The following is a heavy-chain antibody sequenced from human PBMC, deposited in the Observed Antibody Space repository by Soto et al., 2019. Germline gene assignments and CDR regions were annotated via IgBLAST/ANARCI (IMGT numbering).Heavy chain of an antibody. V-gene: IGHV4-34*02. J-gene: IGHJ6*02. CDR1: GGSFIEYY. CDR2: VNQSGTS. Sequence: QVQLQQWGTGLLKPSETLSVTCALYGGSFIEYYWNWVRQTPGKGLEWIGEVNQSGTSNYKPSLKHPVTLSADASRKQVSLRLTSMTAANTGIYYFARSRGRVESGPYGMELWGQGTTVIVSS. CDR3: ARSRGRVESGPYGMEL. D-gene: IGHD2-15*01.